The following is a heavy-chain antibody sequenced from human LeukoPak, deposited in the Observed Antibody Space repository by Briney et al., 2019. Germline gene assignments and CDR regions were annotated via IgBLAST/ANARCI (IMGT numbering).Heavy chain of an antibody. D-gene: IGHD3-10*01. Sequence: SETLSLTCAVYGGSFSGYYWSWIRQPPGKGLEWIGEINHSGSTNYNPSLKSRVTISVDTSKNQFSLKLSSVTAADTAVYYCATARGYLVRRNPQGYYYYMDVWGKGTTVTVSS. J-gene: IGHJ6*03. CDR3: ATARGYLVRRNPQGYYYYMDV. V-gene: IGHV4-34*01. CDR2: INHSGST. CDR1: GGSFSGYY.